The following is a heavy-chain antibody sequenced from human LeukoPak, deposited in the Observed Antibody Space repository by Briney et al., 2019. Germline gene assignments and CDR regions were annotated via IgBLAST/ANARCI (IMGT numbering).Heavy chain of an antibody. CDR2: TYYSGST. Sequence: SETLSLTCTVSGGSISSGDYYWSWIRQPPGKGLEWIGYTYYSGSTYYNPSLKSRATISVDTSKNQFSLKLSSVTAADTAVYYCARHGTVHGWFDPWGQGTLVTVSS. D-gene: IGHD3-10*01. J-gene: IGHJ5*02. CDR1: GGSISSGDYY. V-gene: IGHV4-30-4*01. CDR3: ARHGTVHGWFDP.